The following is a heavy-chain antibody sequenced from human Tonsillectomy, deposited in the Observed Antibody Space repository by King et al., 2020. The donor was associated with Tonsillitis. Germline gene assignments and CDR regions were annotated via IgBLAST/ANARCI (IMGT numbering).Heavy chain of an antibody. J-gene: IGHJ6*02. CDR1: GFTFSSYS. D-gene: IGHD1-1*01. CDR3: AKTTRLEDYYYGMDV. CDR2: ISGSGGST. V-gene: IGHV3-23*04. Sequence: VQLVESVGGLVQPGGSLRLSCAASGFTFSSYSMSWVRQAPGKGLEWVSDISGSGGSTYYADSVKGRFTISRDNSKNTLYLQMNSLRAEDTAVYYCAKTTRLEDYYYGMDVWGQGTTVTVSS.